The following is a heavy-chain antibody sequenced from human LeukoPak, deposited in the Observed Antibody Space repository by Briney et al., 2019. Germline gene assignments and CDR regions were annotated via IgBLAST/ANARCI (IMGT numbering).Heavy chain of an antibody. D-gene: IGHD3-10*01. CDR2: NIPNSGGT. CDR1: GYTFTGYY. V-gene: IGHV1-2*02. J-gene: IGHJ1*01. CDR3: ARGGGGLQH. Sequence: ASVKVSCKASGYTFTGYYIHWVRQAPGQGLEWIGWNIPNSGGTNYAQKFQGRVTMTRDTSINTAYMELSRLRSDDTAVYYCARGGGGLQHWGQGTLVTVSS.